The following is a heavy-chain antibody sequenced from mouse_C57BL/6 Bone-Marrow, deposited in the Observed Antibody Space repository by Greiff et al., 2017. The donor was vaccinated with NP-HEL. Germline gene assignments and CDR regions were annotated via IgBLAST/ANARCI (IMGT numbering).Heavy chain of an antibody. D-gene: IGHD1-1*01. CDR3: TRRDYYGSSADV. Sequence: EVKLVESGEGLVKPGGSLKLSCAASGFTFSSYAMSWVRQTPEKRLEWVAYISSGGDYIYYADTVKGRFTISRDNARKTLYLQMSSLKSEDTAMYYCTRRDYYGSSADVWGTGTTVTVSS. CDR1: GFTFSSYA. CDR2: ISSGGDYI. J-gene: IGHJ1*03. V-gene: IGHV5S21*01.